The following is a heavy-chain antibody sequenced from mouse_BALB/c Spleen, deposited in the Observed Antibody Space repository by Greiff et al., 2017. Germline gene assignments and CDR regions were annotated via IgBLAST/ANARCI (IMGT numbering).Heavy chain of an antibody. Sequence: EVKLQESGTVLARPGASVKMSCKASGYTFTSYWMHWVKQRPGQGLEWIGAIYPGNSDTSYNQKFKGKAKLTAVTSTSTAYMELSSLTNEDSAVYYCTRGEYGKDYAMDYWGQGTSVTVSS. J-gene: IGHJ4*01. V-gene: IGHV1-5*01. CDR3: TRGEYGKDYAMDY. D-gene: IGHD2-10*02. CDR1: GYTFTSYW. CDR2: IYPGNSDT.